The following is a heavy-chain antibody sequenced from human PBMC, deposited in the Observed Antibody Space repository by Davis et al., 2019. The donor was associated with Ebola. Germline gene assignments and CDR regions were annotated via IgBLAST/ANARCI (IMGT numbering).Heavy chain of an antibody. CDR3: ARVRVTVSDY. J-gene: IGHJ4*02. Sequence: GESLKISCAASGFTFSSYGMHWVRQAPGKGLEWVSYISSSGSTIYYADSVKGRFTISRDNAKNSLYLQMNSLRAEDTAVYYCARVRVTVSDYWGQGTLVTVSS. CDR1: GFTFSSYG. V-gene: IGHV3-48*04. D-gene: IGHD4-11*01. CDR2: ISSSGSTI.